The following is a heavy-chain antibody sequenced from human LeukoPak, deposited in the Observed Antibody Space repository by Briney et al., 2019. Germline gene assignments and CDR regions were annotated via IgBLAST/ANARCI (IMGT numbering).Heavy chain of an antibody. Sequence: SETLSLTCTVSGVSVSSGSYYWSWIRQPPGKGLEWIGDIYYSGSTNYNPSLKSRVTISVDTSKNQFSLRLSSVTAADTAVYYSARLASGSYGPLTPFDYWGQGTLVTVSS. CDR1: GVSVSSGSYY. CDR3: ARLASGSYGPLTPFDY. CDR2: IYYSGST. J-gene: IGHJ4*02. V-gene: IGHV4-61*01. D-gene: IGHD1-26*01.